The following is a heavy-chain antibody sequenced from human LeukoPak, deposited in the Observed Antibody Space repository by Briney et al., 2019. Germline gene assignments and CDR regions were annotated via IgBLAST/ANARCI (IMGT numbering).Heavy chain of an antibody. Sequence: SETLSLTCAVSGGSISSSNWWSWVRQPPEKGLEWIGGIYHSGSTNYNPSLKSRVTISVDNSKNQFSLKLSSVTAADTAVYYCARRYYDGSGFYYFDYWGQGTLVTVSS. J-gene: IGHJ4*02. CDR2: IYHSGST. CDR3: ARRYYDGSGFYYFDY. CDR1: GGSISSSNW. V-gene: IGHV4-4*02. D-gene: IGHD3-22*01.